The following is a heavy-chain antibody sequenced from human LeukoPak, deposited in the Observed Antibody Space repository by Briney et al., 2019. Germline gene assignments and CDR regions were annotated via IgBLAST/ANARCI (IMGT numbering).Heavy chain of an antibody. J-gene: IGHJ6*02. V-gene: IGHV4-59*01. D-gene: IGHD2-2*01. CDR2: IYYRGST. CDR1: GGSISSYY. CDR3: ARRGTSYYYYGMDV. Sequence: SETLSLTCTVSGGSISSYYWSWIRQPPGKGLEWIGYIYYRGSTNYNPSLKSRVTISVDTSKNQFSLKLSSVTAADTAVYYCARRGTSYYYYGMDVWGQGTTVTVSS.